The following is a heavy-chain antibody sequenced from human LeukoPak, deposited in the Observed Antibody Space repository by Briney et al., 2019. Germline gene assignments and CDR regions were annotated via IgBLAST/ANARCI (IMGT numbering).Heavy chain of an antibody. Sequence: GGSLRLSCAASGFTFSSYGMSWVRQAPGKGLEWVSAISGSGGSTYYADSVKGRFTISRDNSKNTLYLQINSLRAEETAVYYCAKQTRTMVRGVIDYCGQGTLVTVSS. V-gene: IGHV3-23*01. J-gene: IGHJ4*02. CDR3: AKQTRTMVRGVIDY. D-gene: IGHD3-10*01. CDR1: GFTFSSYG. CDR2: ISGSGGST.